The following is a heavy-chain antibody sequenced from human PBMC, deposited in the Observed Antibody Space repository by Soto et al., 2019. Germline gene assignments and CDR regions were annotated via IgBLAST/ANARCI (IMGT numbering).Heavy chain of an antibody. CDR2: ISYDGSNK. V-gene: IGHV3-30-3*01. D-gene: IGHD2-8*01. CDR1: GFTFSSYA. CDR3: ARERDCTNGVCRDYYGMDV. J-gene: IGHJ6*02. Sequence: QVQLVESGGGVVQPGRSLRLSCAASGFTFSSYAMRWVRQAPGKGLEWVAVISYDGSNKYYADSVKGRFTISRDNSKNTLYLQMNSLRAEDTAVYYCARERDCTNGVCRDYYGMDVWGQGTTVTVSS.